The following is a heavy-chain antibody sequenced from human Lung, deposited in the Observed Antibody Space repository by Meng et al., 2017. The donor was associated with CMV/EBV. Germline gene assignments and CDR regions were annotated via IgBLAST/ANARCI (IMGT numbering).Heavy chain of an antibody. CDR3: ARERFDYGDYGLDY. J-gene: IGHJ4*02. V-gene: IGHV3-74*01. Sequence: GSXRLSCAASGFTFSRYWMHWARQAPGKGLVWVSRINNDESRKTYADSVKGRFTISRDSAKNTLYLQMNSLRAEDTAVYYCARERFDYGDYGLDYWVQGTXVTVSS. CDR1: GFTFSRYW. D-gene: IGHD4-17*01. CDR2: INNDESRK.